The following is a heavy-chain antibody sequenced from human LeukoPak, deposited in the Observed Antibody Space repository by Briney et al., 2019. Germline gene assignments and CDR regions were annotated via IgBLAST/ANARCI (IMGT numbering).Heavy chain of an antibody. CDR1: GYTFTDYY. J-gene: IGHJ4*02. Sequence: ASVTVSCKASGYTFTDYYMHWVRQAPGQGLEWMGWINPSSGGTNYPQKFQDRVTITRDTSISTAYMELSRLRSDDAAVYYCARGRGIAARPPVLYYFDYWGQGTLVTVSS. V-gene: IGHV1-2*02. CDR2: INPSSGGT. CDR3: ARGRGIAARPPVLYYFDY. D-gene: IGHD6-6*01.